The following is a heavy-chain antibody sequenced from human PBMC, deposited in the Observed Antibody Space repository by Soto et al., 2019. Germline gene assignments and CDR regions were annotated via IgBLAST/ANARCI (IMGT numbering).Heavy chain of an antibody. Sequence: QVQLVESGGGLVQPGGSLRLSCAASGFTFGDYEMSWIRQAAGKGPEWVSFLSRSGNTIYYADSVKGRFSISRDNSKNTLYLQISTLRAEDTAVYYCARAPFTIFDTSGYYDSWGQGTLVTVSS. D-gene: IGHD3-22*01. CDR2: LSRSGNTI. CDR3: ARAPFTIFDTSGYYDS. V-gene: IGHV3-11*04. CDR1: GFTFGDYE. J-gene: IGHJ5*01.